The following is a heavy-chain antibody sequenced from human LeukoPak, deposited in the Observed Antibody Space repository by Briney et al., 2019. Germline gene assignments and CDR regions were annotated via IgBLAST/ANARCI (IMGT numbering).Heavy chain of an antibody. CDR2: INSDGTGT. V-gene: IGHV3-74*03. CDR3: AKHPAFDI. Sequence: PGGSLRLSCAASGFTFDDYAMHWVRQAPGKGPVWVSRINSDGTGTMYADSVKGRFTISRDNAKNTLYLQMNSLRAEDTAVYYCAKHPAFDIWGQGTMVTVSS. J-gene: IGHJ3*02. CDR1: GFTFDDYA.